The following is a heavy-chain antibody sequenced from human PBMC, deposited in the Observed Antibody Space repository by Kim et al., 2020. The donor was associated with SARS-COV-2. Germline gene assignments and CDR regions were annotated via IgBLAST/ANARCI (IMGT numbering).Heavy chain of an antibody. D-gene: IGHD5-12*01. CDR1: GGSISSSSYY. J-gene: IGHJ4*02. CDR3: ARVGIVATIYY. V-gene: IGHV4-39*07. Sequence: SETLSLTCTVSGGSISSSSYYWGWIRQPPGKGLEWIGSIYYSGSTYYNPSLKSRVTISVDTSKNQFSLKLSSVTAADTAVYYCARVGIVATIYYWGQGTLVTVSS. CDR2: IYYSGST.